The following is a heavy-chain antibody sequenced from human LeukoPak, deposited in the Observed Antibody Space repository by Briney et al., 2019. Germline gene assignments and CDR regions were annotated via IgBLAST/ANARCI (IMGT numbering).Heavy chain of an antibody. V-gene: IGHV4-59*12. J-gene: IGHJ3*02. CDR2: IYHSGST. D-gene: IGHD6-19*01. CDR1: GGSISSYY. CDR3: ARGQWLNVFDI. Sequence: ASETLSLTCTVSGGSISSYYWSWIRQPPGKGLEWIGEIYHSGSTNYNPSLKSRVTISVDKSKNQFSLKLSSVTAADTAVYYCARGQWLNVFDIWGQGTMVIVSS.